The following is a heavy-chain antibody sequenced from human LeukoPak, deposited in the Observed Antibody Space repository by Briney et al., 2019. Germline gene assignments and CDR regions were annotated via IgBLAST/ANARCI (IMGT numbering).Heavy chain of an antibody. CDR1: GYSFTSYW. J-gene: IGHJ5*02. CDR2: IHPGDSDT. D-gene: IGHD2-8*02. CDR3: VRLYCTGGTCFDP. V-gene: IGHV5-51*01. Sequence: GESLKISCKGSGYSFTSYWIAWVRQMPGKGLEWMGIIHPGDSDTRYSPSFEGQVTISADKSISTAYLQWSSLEASDTAMYYCVRLYCTGGTCFDPWGQGNLVTVSS.